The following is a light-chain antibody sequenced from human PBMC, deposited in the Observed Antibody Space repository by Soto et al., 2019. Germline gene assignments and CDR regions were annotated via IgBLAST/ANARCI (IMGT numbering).Light chain of an antibody. V-gene: IGLV2-14*01. J-gene: IGLJ1*01. CDR3: SSFTSSGTRV. CDR2: EVT. CDR1: SSDVGGYNY. Sequence: QSAPTQPASVSRSPGQSITISCTGTSSDVGGYNYVSWYQQHPGKAPKVMIYEVTNRPSGVSDRFSGSKSGNTASLTISGLQVEDEADYYCSSFTSSGTRVFGTGTKLTVL.